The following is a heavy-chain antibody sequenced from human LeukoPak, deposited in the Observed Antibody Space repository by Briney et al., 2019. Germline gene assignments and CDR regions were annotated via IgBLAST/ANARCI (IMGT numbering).Heavy chain of an antibody. Sequence: GGSLRLSCAASGFIFSNYAMSWVRQAPGKGLEWVSGISGSGGYTYYADSVKGRFTISRDSSKNTLFLQMNRLRPEDAAVYYCAKAPVTTCRGAFCYPFDYWGLGTLVTVSS. CDR1: GFIFSNYA. V-gene: IGHV3-23*01. CDR3: AKAPVTTCRGAFCYPFDY. CDR2: ISGSGGYT. J-gene: IGHJ4*02. D-gene: IGHD2-15*01.